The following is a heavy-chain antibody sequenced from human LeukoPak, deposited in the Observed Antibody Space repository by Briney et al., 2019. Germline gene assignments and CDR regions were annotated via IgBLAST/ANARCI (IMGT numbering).Heavy chain of an antibody. CDR3: ARAWYYYGSGPGNAFDI. J-gene: IGHJ3*02. Sequence: SETLSLTCAVSGGSISSGGYSWSWIRQPPGKGLEWIGYIYHSGSTYYNPSLKSRVTISVDRSKNQFSLKLSSVTAADTAVYYCARAWYYYGSGPGNAFDIRGQGTMVTVSS. CDR2: IYHSGST. D-gene: IGHD3-10*01. V-gene: IGHV4-30-2*01. CDR1: GGSISSGGYS.